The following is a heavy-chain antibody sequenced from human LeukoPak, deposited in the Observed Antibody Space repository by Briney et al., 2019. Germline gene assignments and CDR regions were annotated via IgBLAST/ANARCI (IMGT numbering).Heavy chain of an antibody. CDR2: IRHDEANS. D-gene: IGHD6-6*01. CDR3: AKEYTPSSPLGELDS. J-gene: IGHJ4*02. CDR1: GFNLNSYA. Sequence: GGSLRLSCAVSGFNLNSYAMHWVRQAPGKGLEWVAVIRHDEANSFYADSVQGRFTISRDTSKKLLYLQMNSLRVEDTAAYYCAKEYTPSSPLGELDSWGQGTLVTVSS. V-gene: IGHV3-30*02.